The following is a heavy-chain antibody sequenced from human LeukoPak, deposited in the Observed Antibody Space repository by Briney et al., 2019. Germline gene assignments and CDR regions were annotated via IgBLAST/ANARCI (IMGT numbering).Heavy chain of an antibody. Sequence: SETLSLTCTVSGGSISSHYWSWIRQPAGKGLEWIGRIYPSGSANYNPSLKSRVIMSVDTSKNQFSLKLSSVTAADTAVYYCARIYCSSTSCLDYWGQGTLVTVSS. D-gene: IGHD2-2*01. J-gene: IGHJ4*02. V-gene: IGHV4-4*07. CDR1: GGSISSHY. CDR2: IYPSGSA. CDR3: ARIYCSSTSCLDY.